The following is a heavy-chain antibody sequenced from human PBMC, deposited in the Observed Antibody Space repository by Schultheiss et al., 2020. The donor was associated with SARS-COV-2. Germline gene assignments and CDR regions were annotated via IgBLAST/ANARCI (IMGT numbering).Heavy chain of an antibody. CDR2: IYPGDSDT. V-gene: IGHV5-51*01. J-gene: IGHJ5*02. CDR3: ARSTHALTPSFDP. D-gene: IGHD1-14*01. CDR1: GYSFTSYW. Sequence: GGSLRLSCKGSGYSFTSYWIGWVRQMPGKGLEWMGIIYPGDSDTRYSPSFQGQVTISADKSISTAYLQWSSLKASDTAMYYCARSTHALTPSFDPWGQGTLVTVSS.